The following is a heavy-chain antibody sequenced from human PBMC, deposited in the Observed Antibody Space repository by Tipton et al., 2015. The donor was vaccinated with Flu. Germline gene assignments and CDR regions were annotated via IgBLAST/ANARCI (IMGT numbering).Heavy chain of an antibody. CDR3: ARDEGGTYPD. CDR1: GFTVSTSY. J-gene: IGHJ4*02. CDR2: VYDDGRT. D-gene: IGHD1-14*01. Sequence: SLRLSCAVSGFTVSTSYMSWVRQPPGKGREWVSIVYDDGRTYYADSVEGRFAISRDNSKNILYLQRNSLRADDTAVYFCARDEGGTYPDWGQGTLVTVS. V-gene: IGHV3-53*01.